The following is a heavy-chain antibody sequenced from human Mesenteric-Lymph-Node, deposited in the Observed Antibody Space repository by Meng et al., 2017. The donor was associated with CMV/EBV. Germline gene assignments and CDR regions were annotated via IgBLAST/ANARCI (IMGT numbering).Heavy chain of an antibody. Sequence: GESLKISCAASGFIFSSYGMHWVRLAPGKGMEWVAFIRYDGSYKYHVDSVKGRFTISRDNSKNTLYLQMNSLRAEDTAVYYCARDSVRRYFDYWGQGTLVTVSS. CDR2: IRYDGSYK. CDR1: GFIFSSYG. V-gene: IGHV3-30*02. CDR3: ARDSVRRYFDY. J-gene: IGHJ4*02.